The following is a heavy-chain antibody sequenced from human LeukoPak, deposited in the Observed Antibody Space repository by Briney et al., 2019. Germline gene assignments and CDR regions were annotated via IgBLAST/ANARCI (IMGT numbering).Heavy chain of an antibody. D-gene: IGHD6-13*01. CDR3: ARSLGYSSSWYGNHFDY. CDR1: GDIVSSNSAA. Sequence: SQTLSLTCAISGDIVSSNSAAWNWIRQSPSRGLEWLVRTYYRSKWYNDYAVSVKSRITINPDTSKNQFSLQLNSVTPEDTAVYYCARSLGYSSSWYGNHFDYWGQGTLVTVSS. J-gene: IGHJ4*02. V-gene: IGHV6-1*01. CDR2: TYYRSKWYN.